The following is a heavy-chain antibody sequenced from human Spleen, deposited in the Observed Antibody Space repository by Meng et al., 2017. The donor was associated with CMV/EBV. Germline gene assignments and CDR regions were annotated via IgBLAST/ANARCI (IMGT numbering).Heavy chain of an antibody. V-gene: IGHV1-69*02. D-gene: IGHD2-2*01. J-gene: IGHJ5*02. CDR1: LSDDT. CDR3: ARALRSIVVVPAADRWFDP. CDR2: IIPILGIA. Sequence: LSDDTISGVRQAPGQGREWMGRIIPILGIANYAQKFQSRVTITADKSTSTAYMELSSLRSEDTAVYYCARALRSIVVVPAADRWFDPWGQGTLVTVSS.